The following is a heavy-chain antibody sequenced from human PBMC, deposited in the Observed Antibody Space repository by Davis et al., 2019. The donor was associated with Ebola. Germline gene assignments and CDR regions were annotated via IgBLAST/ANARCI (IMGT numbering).Heavy chain of an antibody. CDR2: ISAYNGNT. J-gene: IGHJ3*02. CDR1: AYTLTNYY. CDR3: ARTSIVGTTTTASDI. V-gene: IGHV1-18*04. D-gene: IGHD1-26*01. Sequence: SVPVSCKASAYTLTNYYMHSLRQPPPQGLEWMGWISAYNGNTNYAQKVQGRVTMTTDTSTSTAYLDLRSLRSDDTAVYFCARTSIVGTTTTASDIWGQGTLVTVSS.